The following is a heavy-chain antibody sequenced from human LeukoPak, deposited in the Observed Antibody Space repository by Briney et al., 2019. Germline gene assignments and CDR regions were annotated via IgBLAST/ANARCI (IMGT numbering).Heavy chain of an antibody. V-gene: IGHV4-61*02. Sequence: SQTLSLTCTVSGGSISSGSYYWSWIRQPAGKGLEWIGRIYTSGSTNYNPSLKSRVTISVDTSKNQFSPKLSSVTAADTAVYYCARDRDSYGDFDYWGQGTLVTVSS. D-gene: IGHD5-18*01. J-gene: IGHJ4*02. CDR1: GGSISSGSYY. CDR2: IYTSGST. CDR3: ARDRDSYGDFDY.